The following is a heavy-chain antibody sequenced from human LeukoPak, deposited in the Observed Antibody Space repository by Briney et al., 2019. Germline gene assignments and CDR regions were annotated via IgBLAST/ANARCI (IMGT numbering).Heavy chain of an antibody. J-gene: IGHJ4*02. Sequence: SGGSLRLSCAVSGFTFSSSAVTWVRQAPGKGLEWVAAISGSGRSIYYADSVKGRFTISRGNSKNTLFLQMNSLRAEDTAVYYCATDLLTGSNKLFDSWGQGTLLTVSS. V-gene: IGHV3-23*01. CDR3: ATDLLTGSNKLFDS. CDR1: GFTFSSSA. CDR2: ISGSGRSI. D-gene: IGHD3-9*01.